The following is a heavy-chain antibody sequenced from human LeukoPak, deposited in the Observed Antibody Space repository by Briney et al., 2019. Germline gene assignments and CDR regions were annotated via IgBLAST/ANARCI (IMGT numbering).Heavy chain of an antibody. CDR2: IWYGGSNK. D-gene: IGHD6-13*01. Sequence: GGSLRLSCAASGFTFSSYAMSWVRQAPGKGLEWVAVIWYGGSNKYYADSVKGRFTISRDNSKNTLYLQMNSLRAEDTAVYYCAKDSGYGSSWTDYWGQGTLVTVSS. CDR1: GFTFSSYA. V-gene: IGHV3-30*02. J-gene: IGHJ4*02. CDR3: AKDSGYGSSWTDY.